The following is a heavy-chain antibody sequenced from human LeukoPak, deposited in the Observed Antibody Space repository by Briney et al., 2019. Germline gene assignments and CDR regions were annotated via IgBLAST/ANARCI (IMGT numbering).Heavy chain of an antibody. V-gene: IGHV3-74*01. D-gene: IGHD5-24*01. CDR2: INTDGSSS. CDR3: ARVKEMATIAIDY. CDR1: GFTFTSYW. Sequence: GGSLRLSCAASGFTFTSYWMHWVRQAPGKGLVWVSRINTDGSSSNDADSVKGRFTISRDNAKNTLYLQMNSLRAEDTAVYYCARVKEMATIAIDYWGQGTLVTVSS. J-gene: IGHJ4*02.